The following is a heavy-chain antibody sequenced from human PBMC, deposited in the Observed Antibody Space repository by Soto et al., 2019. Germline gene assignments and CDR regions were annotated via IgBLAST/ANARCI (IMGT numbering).Heavy chain of an antibody. J-gene: IGHJ6*03. CDR1: GFTFSNYA. Sequence: GGSLRLSCAASGFTFSNYAMTWVRQAPGKGLEWVSGLSGSGADTYYAGSVKGRFTISRDNSKNTVYLEMNGLRAEDTAVYYCARHPPSTATYYFYSSMDVWGRGTRVTVSS. D-gene: IGHD2-8*02. V-gene: IGHV3-23*01. CDR3: ARHPPSTATYYFYSSMDV. CDR2: LSGSGADT.